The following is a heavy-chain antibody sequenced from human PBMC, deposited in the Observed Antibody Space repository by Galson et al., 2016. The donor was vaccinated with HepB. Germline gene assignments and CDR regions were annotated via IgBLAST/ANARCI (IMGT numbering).Heavy chain of an antibody. V-gene: IGHV3-13*01. CDR3: ARGKSLWTTPWNYGLDV. CDR2: IGTAPGDT. J-gene: IGHJ6*04. Sequence: SLRLSCAASGFSFSLYDMHWVRQVTGKGLEWVSAIGTAPGDTNYLDSVKSRFTISRENADNSLNLQMNSLRPGDTAVYYCARGKSLWTTPWNYGLDVWGKGTTVTVSS. CDR1: GFSFSLYD. D-gene: IGHD4-17*01.